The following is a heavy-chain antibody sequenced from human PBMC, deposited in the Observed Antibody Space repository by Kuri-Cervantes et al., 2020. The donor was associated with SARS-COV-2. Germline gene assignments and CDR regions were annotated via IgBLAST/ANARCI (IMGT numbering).Heavy chain of an antibody. Sequence: ASVKVSCKTSGYDFLRNSMSWFRQAPGQGLEWMGWISGSTGNTIYTQKFQDRVTITTDTSTNTGYMELRSLTSDDTAVYYCARGRGYWLPADPIDYWGQGTLVTVSS. CDR1: GYDFLRNS. D-gene: IGHD3-9*01. CDR2: ISGSTGNT. CDR3: ARGRGYWLPADPIDY. J-gene: IGHJ4*02. V-gene: IGHV1-18*01.